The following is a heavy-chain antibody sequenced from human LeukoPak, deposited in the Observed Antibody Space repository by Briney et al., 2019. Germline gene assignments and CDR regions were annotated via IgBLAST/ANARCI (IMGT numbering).Heavy chain of an antibody. Sequence: ASVKVSCKVSGHTLTELSMHWVRQAPGKGLEWMGRFDPEDGETIYAQKFQGRITMTEDTSTDTAYMELSSLRSEDTAVHYCATQRPAWCFDLWGRGTLVTVSS. CDR2: FDPEDGET. CDR3: ATQRPAWCFDL. J-gene: IGHJ2*01. CDR1: GHTLTELS. V-gene: IGHV1-24*01. D-gene: IGHD6-25*01.